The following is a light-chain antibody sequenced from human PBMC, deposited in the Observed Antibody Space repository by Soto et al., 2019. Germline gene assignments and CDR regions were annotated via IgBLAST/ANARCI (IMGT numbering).Light chain of an antibody. J-gene: IGLJ1*01. CDR3: SSYTNINTRACV. Sequence: QSVLTQPASVSGSPGQSITISCTGTSSDVGGYIYVSWYQQHPGKAPKLMIYEVTDRPSGVSNRFSGSKSGNTASLTISGLQAEDEAEYYCSSYTNINTRACVFGTGTKVTVL. CDR1: SSDVGGYIY. CDR2: EVT. V-gene: IGLV2-14*01.